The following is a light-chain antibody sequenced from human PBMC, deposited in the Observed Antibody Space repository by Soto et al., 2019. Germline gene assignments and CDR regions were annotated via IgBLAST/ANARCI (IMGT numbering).Light chain of an antibody. CDR3: QQYDSSPPYT. CDR1: QSVSSSY. V-gene: IGKV3-20*01. J-gene: IGKJ2*01. Sequence: EIVLTQSPGTLYLSPGERATLSCRATQSVSSSYLAWYQQKPGQDPRLLIYGASIRATGIPDRLSGSGSGTAFSLTISRLEPEDFAVYYCQQYDSSPPYTFGQGTKLEIK. CDR2: GAS.